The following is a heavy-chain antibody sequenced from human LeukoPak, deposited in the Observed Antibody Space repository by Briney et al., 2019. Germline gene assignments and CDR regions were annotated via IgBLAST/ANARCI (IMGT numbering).Heavy chain of an antibody. D-gene: IGHD6-19*01. Sequence: GGTLRLSCVTSGFAFSSYAMSWVRQAPGKGLEWVSAISGSGDSTYYADSVKGRFSISRDKSKNTLYLQMNSLRAEDTAVYYCTKDRLSSGWYNYFDPWGQGTLVTVSS. J-gene: IGHJ5*02. V-gene: IGHV3-23*01. CDR2: ISGSGDST. CDR3: TKDRLSSGWYNYFDP. CDR1: GFAFSSYA.